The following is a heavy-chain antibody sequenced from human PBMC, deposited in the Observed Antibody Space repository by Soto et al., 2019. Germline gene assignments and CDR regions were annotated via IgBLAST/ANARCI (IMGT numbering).Heavy chain of an antibody. D-gene: IGHD3-3*01. CDR1: GFTFSDHY. CDR2: TRNRADGYIT. J-gene: IGHJ4*02. V-gene: IGHV3-72*01. Sequence: GGSLRLSCAASGFTFSDHYMDWVRQAPGKGLEWVGRTRNRADGYITDYAASVKGRFTISRDDSRNSLFLQMNSLKSEDTAVYYCTRGRRSPYYGGFGCWGQGTPVTVSS. CDR3: TRGRRSPYYGGFGC.